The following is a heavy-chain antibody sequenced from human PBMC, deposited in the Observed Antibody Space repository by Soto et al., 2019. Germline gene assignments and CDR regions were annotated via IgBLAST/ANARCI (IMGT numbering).Heavy chain of an antibody. Sequence: TSETLSLTCTVSGGSISSGGYYWSWIRQHPGEGLEWIGYIYYSGSTYYNPSLKSRVTISVDTSKNQFSLKLSSVTAADTAVYYCARGPQRRGKSTPGDYWGQGTLVTVSS. CDR3: ARGPQRRGKSTPGDY. J-gene: IGHJ4*02. CDR1: GGSISSGGYY. CDR2: IYYSGST. V-gene: IGHV4-31*03. D-gene: IGHD2-2*01.